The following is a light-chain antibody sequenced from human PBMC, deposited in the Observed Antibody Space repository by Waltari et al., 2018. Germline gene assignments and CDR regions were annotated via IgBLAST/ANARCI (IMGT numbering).Light chain of an antibody. CDR3: QEYYTFYT. Sequence: DIVMTQSPDSLAVSLGGRATITCKASQTVLYRSNNKNYLAWYQQKLGRPPKLLIYWASTRASGVPDRFTGSGSGTDFTLTISNLQAEDVAVYYCQEYYTFYTFGQGTKLEIK. J-gene: IGKJ2*01. CDR1: QTVLYRSNNKNY. V-gene: IGKV4-1*01. CDR2: WAS.